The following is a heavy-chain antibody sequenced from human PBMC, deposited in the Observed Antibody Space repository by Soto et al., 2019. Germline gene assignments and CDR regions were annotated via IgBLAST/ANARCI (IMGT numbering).Heavy chain of an antibody. J-gene: IGHJ4*02. Sequence: QVQLVQSGAEVKRPGSSVKVSCKASGDTFSFYSINWVRQAPGLGLEWMGRVNPILSMSNYAQRFQGRVXXXXXXXXXXXXXXXXXXXXXXXXXXXXXXXXXXXYXAFDYWGQGALVTVSS. CDR3: XXXXXXXYXAFDY. V-gene: IGHV1-69*04. CDR2: VNPILSMS. CDR1: GDTFSFYS. D-gene: IGHD2-15*01.